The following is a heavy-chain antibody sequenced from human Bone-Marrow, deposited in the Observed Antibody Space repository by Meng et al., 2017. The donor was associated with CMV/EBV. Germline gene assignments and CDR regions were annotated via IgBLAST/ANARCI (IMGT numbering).Heavy chain of an antibody. D-gene: IGHD3-3*01. J-gene: IGHJ4*02. CDR1: GFTFSNYA. Sequence: GALKISCAASGFTFSNYAMSWVRQAPGKGLEWVSIIYSGGSRTYYADSVKGRFTISRDNLKNTLYLQMNSLRAEDTAVYYCAKDSRSDFWSGYLFDYWGQGTLVTVSS. CDR2: IYSGGSRT. CDR3: AKDSRSDFWSGYLFDY. V-gene: IGHV3-23*03.